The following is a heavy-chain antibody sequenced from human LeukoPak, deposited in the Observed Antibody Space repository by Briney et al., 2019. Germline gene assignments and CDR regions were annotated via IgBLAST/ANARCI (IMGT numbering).Heavy chain of an antibody. CDR3: ARDKETYHYDSGAYGFDY. V-gene: IGHV3-7*03. CDR2: IKQDGSEK. Sequence: PGGSLRLSCAVSGFTFSSYWMSWVRQAPGKGLEWVANIKQDGSEKYYVDSVKGRFTISRDNAKNSLYLQMNSLRAEDTAVYYCARDKETYHYDSGAYGFDYWGQGTLVTVSS. D-gene: IGHD3-22*01. J-gene: IGHJ4*02. CDR1: GFTFSSYW.